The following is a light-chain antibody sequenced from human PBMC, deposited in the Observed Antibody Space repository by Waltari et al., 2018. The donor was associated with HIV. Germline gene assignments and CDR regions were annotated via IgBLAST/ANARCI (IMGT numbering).Light chain of an antibody. CDR1: QSVNSSN. J-gene: IGKJ3*01. Sequence: ELVLTQTPGTLSLSPGESATLSGRASQSVNSSNFAWYQQKPGQAPRLLIYGASNRATGIPDRFSGSASGTEFTLSINTVEPEDFVLYFCQQFGSSRFTFGPGTKVDF. CDR3: QQFGSSRFT. CDR2: GAS. V-gene: IGKV3-20*01.